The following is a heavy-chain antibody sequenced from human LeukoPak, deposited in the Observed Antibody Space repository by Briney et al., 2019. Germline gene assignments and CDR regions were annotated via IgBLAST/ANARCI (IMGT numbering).Heavy chain of an antibody. CDR1: GGSFSGYY. CDR2: INHSGST. Sequence: SETLSLTCAVYGGSFSGYYWSWIRQPPGKGLEWIGEINHSGSTNYNPSLKSRVTISVDTSKNQFSLKLSSVTAADTAVYYCARVRRYFDWLLWFDPWGQGTLVTVSS. V-gene: IGHV4-34*01. D-gene: IGHD3-9*01. CDR3: ARVRRYFDWLLWFDP. J-gene: IGHJ5*02.